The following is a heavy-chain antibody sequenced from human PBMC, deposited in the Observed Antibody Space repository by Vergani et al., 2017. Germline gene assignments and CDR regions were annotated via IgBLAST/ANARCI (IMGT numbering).Heavy chain of an antibody. CDR1: GASIDSFY. D-gene: IGHD4-23*01. J-gene: IGHJ2*01. CDR2: VFRNGNV. CDR3: ARDFGGEWFFDL. Sequence: QVQLQESGPGLVRPSETLSLKCSVSGASIDSFYWSWIRQSPGKGLEWIGYVFRNGNVNYNPSFNFRVAIDTSNNELSLRVTSVTAADTAVCYCARDFGGEWFFDLWGRGATVTVSS. V-gene: IGHV4-4*08.